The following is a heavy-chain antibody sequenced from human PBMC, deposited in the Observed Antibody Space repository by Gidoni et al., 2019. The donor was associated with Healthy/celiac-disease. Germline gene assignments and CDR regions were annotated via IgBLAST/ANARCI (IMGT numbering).Heavy chain of an antibody. D-gene: IGHD5-12*01. Sequence: QVQLVESGGGVVQPGRSLRLSCAASRSPFRSYAMHGVRPAPGKGLGWVAVISYDGSNKYYADAVKGRFTISRDNSKNTLYLQMNSLRAEDTAVYYCARDGGSGYVGYFDYWGQGTLVTVSS. CDR2: ISYDGSNK. J-gene: IGHJ4*02. V-gene: IGHV3-30-3*01. CDR1: RSPFRSYA. CDR3: ARDGGSGYVGYFDY.